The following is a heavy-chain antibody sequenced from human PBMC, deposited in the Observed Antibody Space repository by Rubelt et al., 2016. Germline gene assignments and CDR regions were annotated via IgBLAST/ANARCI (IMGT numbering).Heavy chain of an antibody. Sequence: QVQLQQWGAGVLKPSETLSLTCAVYGGSLNGYYWSWFRQAPGKGLEWIGEISPRGRTNYNPSLKSRVTISVDTSKNQFSLKLSSVTAADTAVYYCANSMNWGADYWGQGTLVTVSS. CDR3: ANSMNWGADY. CDR1: GGSLNGYY. V-gene: IGHV4-34*01. J-gene: IGHJ4*02. D-gene: IGHD7-27*01. CDR2: ISPRGRT.